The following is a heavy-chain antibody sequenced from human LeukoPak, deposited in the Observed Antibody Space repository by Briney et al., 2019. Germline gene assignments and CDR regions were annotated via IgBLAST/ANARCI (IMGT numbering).Heavy chain of an antibody. D-gene: IGHD3-22*01. CDR3: AREKPFYDSSGYYYPIAFDY. J-gene: IGHJ4*02. CDR2: INWNADST. V-gene: IGHV3-20*04. CDR1: GFTFDDYG. Sequence: PGGSLRLSCAASGFTFDDYGMSWVRQAPGKGLEWVSGINWNADSTGYADSVKGRFTISRDNAKNSLYLQMNSLRAEDTALYYCAREKPFYDSSGYYYPIAFDYWGQGTLVTVSS.